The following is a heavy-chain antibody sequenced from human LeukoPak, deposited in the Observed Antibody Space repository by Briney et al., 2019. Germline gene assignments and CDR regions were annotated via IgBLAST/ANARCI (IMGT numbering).Heavy chain of an antibody. V-gene: IGHV3-15*01. CDR3: TTDITVYCSSTSCYRRDY. CDR1: GFTFSNAW. D-gene: IGHD2-2*01. J-gene: IGHJ4*02. Sequence: GGSLRLSCAASGFTFSNAWMSWVRQAPGKGLEWVGRIKSKTEGGTTDYAAPVKGRFNISRDDSKNTLYLQINSLKTEDTAVYYCTTDITVYCSSTSCYRRDYWGQGTLVTVSS. CDR2: IKSKTEGGTT.